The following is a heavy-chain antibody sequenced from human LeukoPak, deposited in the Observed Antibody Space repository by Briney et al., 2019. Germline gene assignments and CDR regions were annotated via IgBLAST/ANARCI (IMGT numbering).Heavy chain of an antibody. CDR1: GFTFSSYG. Sequence: GGSLRLSCAASGFTFSSYGMHWVRQAPGKGVEWVAVISYDESNKYSADSVKGRFTISRDNAKNTLYLQMNTLRGEDTDVYYCAKAYYDSSGYYPLRDYWGQGTLVTVSP. J-gene: IGHJ4*02. CDR3: AKAYYDSSGYYPLRDY. V-gene: IGHV3-30*18. D-gene: IGHD3-22*01. CDR2: ISYDESNK.